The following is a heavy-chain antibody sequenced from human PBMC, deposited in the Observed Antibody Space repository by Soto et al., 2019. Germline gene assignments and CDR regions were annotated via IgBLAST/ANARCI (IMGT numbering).Heavy chain of an antibody. CDR1: GFTFSDSW. D-gene: IGHD6-6*01. J-gene: IGHJ4*02. V-gene: IGHV3-74*01. CDR2: ISPDGSAT. Sequence: GGSLRLSCAASGFTFSDSWMHWLRQGPGKGLEWVSRISPDGSATFYADSVKGRFTISRDNAKNTLYVQMNSLRAEDTAVYYCASMQYSSSPPLWGQRTLVTVSS. CDR3: ASMQYSSSPPL.